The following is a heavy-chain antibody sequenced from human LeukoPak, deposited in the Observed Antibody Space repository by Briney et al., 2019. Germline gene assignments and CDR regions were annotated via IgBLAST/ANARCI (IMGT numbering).Heavy chain of an antibody. V-gene: IGHV6-1*01. CDR2: TYYRSNWYN. D-gene: IGHD6-13*01. CDR3: ARKKQQLAFDY. Sequence: SQTLSLTCAISGDSVSSNSATLNWIRQSPSRGLEWMGRTYYRSNWYNDYAVSVKSRITINPDTSKNQFSLQLNSVTPEDTAVYYCARKKQQLAFDYWGQGILVTVSS. J-gene: IGHJ4*02. CDR1: GDSVSSNSAT.